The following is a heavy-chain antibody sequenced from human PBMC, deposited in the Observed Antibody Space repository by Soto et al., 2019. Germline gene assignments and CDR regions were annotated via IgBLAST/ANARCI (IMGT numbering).Heavy chain of an antibody. CDR1: GFTFSSYA. CDR2: ISGSGGST. Sequence: EVQLLESGGGLVQPGGSLRLSCAASGFTFSSYAMSWVRQAPGKGLEWVSAISGSGGSTYYADSVKGRFTISRDNSKNTLYLQMNSLRAEDTAVNYCAKYTNYDPHEYNWFDPWGQGTLVTVSS. CDR3: AKYTNYDPHEYNWFDP. J-gene: IGHJ5*02. D-gene: IGHD4-4*01. V-gene: IGHV3-23*01.